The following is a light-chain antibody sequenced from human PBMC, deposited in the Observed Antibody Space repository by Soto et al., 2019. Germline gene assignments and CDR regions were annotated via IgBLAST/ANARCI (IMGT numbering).Light chain of an antibody. CDR3: QSYDSSLSACV. J-gene: IGLJ3*02. Sequence: QSVLTQPPSVSGAPGQRVTISCTGSSSNIGARYDVHWYQQLPGTAPKLLVFANSNRPSGVPDRFSGSKSGTSASLAITGLQAEGEADYYCQSYDSSLSACVFGGGTKLTVL. V-gene: IGLV1-40*01. CDR2: ANS. CDR1: SSNIGARYD.